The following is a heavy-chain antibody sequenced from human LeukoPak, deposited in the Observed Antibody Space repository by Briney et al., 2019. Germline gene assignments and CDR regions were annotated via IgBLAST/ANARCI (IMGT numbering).Heavy chain of an antibody. CDR2: INPNSGAT. Sequence: GASVKVSCKASGYXFTDYYMHWVRQAPGQGLEWMGWINPNSGATKYAQKFQGRVTMTRDTSISTAYMELNSLRSDDTAVYYCARDDYGSGTYSYWGQGTLVTVSS. CDR3: ARDDYGSGTYSY. V-gene: IGHV1-2*02. CDR1: GYXFTDYY. J-gene: IGHJ4*02. D-gene: IGHD3-10*01.